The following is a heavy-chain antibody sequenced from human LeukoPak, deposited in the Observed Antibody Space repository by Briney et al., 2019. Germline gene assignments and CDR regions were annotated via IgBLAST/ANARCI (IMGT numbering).Heavy chain of an antibody. CDR3: ARGSDTSVGLY. D-gene: IGHD5-18*01. V-gene: IGHV4-34*01. CDR2: INHSGST. J-gene: IGHJ4*02. Sequence: PSETLSDTCAVYGGSSSGYFTTWIRQPPGKGLEWIGEINHSGSTNYNPSLKSRVSISVDSSKNQFSLKVSSVTAADTAVYYCARGSDTSVGLYWGQGTLVTVSS. CDR1: GGSSSGYF.